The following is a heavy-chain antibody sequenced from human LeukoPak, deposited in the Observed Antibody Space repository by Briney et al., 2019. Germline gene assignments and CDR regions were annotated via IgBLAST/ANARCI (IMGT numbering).Heavy chain of an antibody. Sequence: SETLSLTCAVYGGSFRGYYWSWIRQPPGKGLEWIGEINHSGSTNYNPSLKSRVTISVDTSKNQFSLKLSSVTAADTAVCYCARQVAGSGWGVGGWYFDLWGRGTLVTVSS. V-gene: IGHV4-34*01. CDR2: INHSGST. CDR3: ARQVAGSGWGVGGWYFDL. CDR1: GGSFRGYY. J-gene: IGHJ2*01. D-gene: IGHD6-19*01.